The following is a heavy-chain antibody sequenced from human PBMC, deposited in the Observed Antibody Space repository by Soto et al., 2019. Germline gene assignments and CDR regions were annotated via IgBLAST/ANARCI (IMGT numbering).Heavy chain of an antibody. V-gene: IGHV1-69*01. J-gene: IGHJ4*02. CDR2: IIPVFDTV. Sequence: QEQLVQSGAEVKKSGSSVKVSCKDTGGLFSSYAVSWVRQAPGQGLEWMGGIIPVFDTVYYAQKFQGRVTITADESTNTAYMELSRLRSEDTAMYYCARGGSGYVWFNAFGGQGPLVTVSS. CDR1: GGLFSSYA. CDR3: ARGGSGYVWFNAF. D-gene: IGHD3-22*01.